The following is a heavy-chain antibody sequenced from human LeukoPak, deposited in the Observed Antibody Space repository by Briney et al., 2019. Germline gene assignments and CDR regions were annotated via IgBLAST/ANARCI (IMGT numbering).Heavy chain of an antibody. Sequence: GRSLRLSCAASGFTFSNDGMHWVRQAPGRGLEWVALISYDGSDKHYADSVKGRFTVSRDNSKNTLYLQMNSLSRDDTAVYYCVGVGGYDSSGFLDYWGQGSLVTVSS. J-gene: IGHJ4*02. CDR3: VGVGGYDSSGFLDY. CDR1: GFTFSNDG. D-gene: IGHD3-22*01. V-gene: IGHV3-30*03. CDR2: ISYDGSDK.